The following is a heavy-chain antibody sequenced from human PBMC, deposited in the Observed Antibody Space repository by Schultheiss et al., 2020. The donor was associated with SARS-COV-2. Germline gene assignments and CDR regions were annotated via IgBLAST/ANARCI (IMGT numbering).Heavy chain of an antibody. CDR3: ARGVTLGVYYYYYMDV. Sequence: SQTLSLTCTVSGGSISSYYWSWIRQTPGKGLEWIGYIYYSGSTNYNPSLKSRVTISVDTSKNQFSLKLSSVTAADTAVYYCARGVTLGVYYYYYMDVWGKGTTVTVSS. D-gene: IGHD4-11*01. CDR2: IYYSGST. CDR1: GGSISSYY. J-gene: IGHJ6*03. V-gene: IGHV4-59*01.